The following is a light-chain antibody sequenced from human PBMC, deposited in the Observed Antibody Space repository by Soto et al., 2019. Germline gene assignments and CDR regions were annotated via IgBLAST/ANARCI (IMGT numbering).Light chain of an antibody. V-gene: IGLV2-14*01. CDR3: SSHTSSDTWV. J-gene: IGLJ3*02. CDR1: TSDVGAYNY. CDR2: EVS. Sequence: QPVLTQPASVSGSPGQSITISCTGTTSDVGAYNYVSWYQQHPGEAPKLMIHEVSNRPSGVSNRFSGSKSGNTASLTISGLQAEDEADYYCSSHTSSDTWVFGGGTKLTVL.